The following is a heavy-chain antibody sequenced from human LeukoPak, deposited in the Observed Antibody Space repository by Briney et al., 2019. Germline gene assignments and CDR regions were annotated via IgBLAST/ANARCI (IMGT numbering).Heavy chain of an antibody. CDR1: VLTLSLYD. D-gene: IGHD3-16*02. J-gene: IGHJ4*02. V-gene: IGHV3-23*01. CDR3: AKDPIIDDYVWGSYRYTQYYFDY. Sequence: GASLSLSCAACVLTLSLYDVSWARQPQGKGVEWVLLFSGGGGSKYYAHSARGRFTNNRDNSKNTLYLQMNSLRAEDTAVYYCAKDPIIDDYVWGSYRYTQYYFDYWGQGTLVTVSS. CDR2: FSGGGGSK.